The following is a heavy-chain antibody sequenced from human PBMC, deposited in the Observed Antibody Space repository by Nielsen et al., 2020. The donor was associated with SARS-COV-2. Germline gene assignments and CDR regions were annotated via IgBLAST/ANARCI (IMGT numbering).Heavy chain of an antibody. Sequence: GESLKISCKGSGYSFSSYWIAWVRQMPGKGLEWMGIIYPGNSETRYSPSFQGQVTISADKSTSTAYLQWSSLKASDTAMYCCGRHLSVVHKGLEIWGQGTMVTVSS. CDR1: GYSFSSYW. J-gene: IGHJ3*02. CDR2: IYPGNSET. CDR3: GRHLSVVHKGLEI. D-gene: IGHD1-1*01. V-gene: IGHV5-51*01.